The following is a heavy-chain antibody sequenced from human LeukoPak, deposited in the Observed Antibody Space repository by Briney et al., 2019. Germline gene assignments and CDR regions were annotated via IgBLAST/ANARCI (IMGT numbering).Heavy chain of an antibody. CDR3: ASSRGDYYGSGSIDY. Sequence: SETLSLTCTVSGGSISSYYWSWIRQPPGKGLEWIGYIYYSGSTNYNPSLKSRVTISVDTSKNQFSLKLSSVTAADTAVYYCASSRGDYYGSGSIDYWGQGTLVTVSS. V-gene: IGHV4-59*01. CDR1: GGSISSYY. D-gene: IGHD3-10*01. CDR2: IYYSGST. J-gene: IGHJ4*02.